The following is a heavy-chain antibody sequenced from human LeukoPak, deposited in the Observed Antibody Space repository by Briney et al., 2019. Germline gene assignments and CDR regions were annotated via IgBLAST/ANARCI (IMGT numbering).Heavy chain of an antibody. CDR3: TRAYCSGGTCYMAFDY. D-gene: IGHD2-15*01. Sequence: PGGSLRLSCAASGFTFNSYTMNWVRQAPGQGLEWVGFIRSKAYGGTTEYAASVKGRFTVSRDDSKSIAYLQMNSLQTEDTAVYYCTRAYCSGGTCYMAFDYWGQGTLVTVSS. CDR2: IRSKAYGGTT. J-gene: IGHJ4*02. CDR1: GFTFNSYT. V-gene: IGHV3-49*04.